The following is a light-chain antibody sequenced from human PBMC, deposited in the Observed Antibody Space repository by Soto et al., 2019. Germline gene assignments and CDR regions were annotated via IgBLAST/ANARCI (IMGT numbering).Light chain of an antibody. CDR3: QQYHSYSGT. J-gene: IGKJ1*01. Sequence: DIQSAYSPWTLTLSLGERVTNTCRASQNINSWLAWYQQNPGKAPKLLIYEASNLKSGVPSRFSGTGFGTEFSLTISSLQPDDFATYYCQQYHSYSGTFGQGTKVDIK. V-gene: IGKV1-5*03. CDR2: EAS. CDR1: QNINSW.